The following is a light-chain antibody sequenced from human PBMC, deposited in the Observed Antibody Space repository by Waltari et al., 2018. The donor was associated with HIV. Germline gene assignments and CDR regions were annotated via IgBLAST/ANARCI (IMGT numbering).Light chain of an antibody. CDR2: DVT. Sequence: QSALTQPRSVSGSLGQSVTISCTIPTSDVGGYNFVSWYQQHPAKAPKLMIYDVTKRPSGVPDRFSGSKSGNTASLTISGLQAEDEADYYCCSYAGNYNFDVVFGGGTNLTVL. CDR3: CSYAGNYNFDVV. CDR1: TSDVGGYNF. V-gene: IGLV2-11*02. J-gene: IGLJ2*01.